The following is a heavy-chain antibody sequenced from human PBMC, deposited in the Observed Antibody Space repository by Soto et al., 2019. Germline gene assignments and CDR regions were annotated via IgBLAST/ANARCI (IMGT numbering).Heavy chain of an antibody. CDR2: ISKNGIDI. J-gene: IGHJ3*02. V-gene: IGHV3-48*03. CDR3: APRRYGSFNIGAFDI. Sequence: EVQLVESGGGLVQPGGSLRLSCAASGFSFSTYEMNWVRQAPGKGLEWVSYISKNGIDIYYADSVKGRFTISRDNANNSVFLQMHSLRPEDPAVYYCAPRRYGSFNIGAFDIWGQGTMVTVSS. D-gene: IGHD1-26*01. CDR1: GFSFSTYE.